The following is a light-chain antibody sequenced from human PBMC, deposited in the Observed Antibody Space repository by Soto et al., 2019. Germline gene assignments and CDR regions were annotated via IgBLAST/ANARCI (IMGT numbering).Light chain of an antibody. CDR1: QSVSSN. J-gene: IGKJ5*01. V-gene: IGKV3-15*01. CDR2: GAS. Sequence: EILMTQSPATLSVSRGERATLSCRASQSVSSNLAWYQQKPGQAPRLLIYGASTRATGIPARFSGSGSGTEFTLTFSSLQSEDFAVYYCQQYNNWPSITFGQGTRLEIK. CDR3: QQYNNWPSIT.